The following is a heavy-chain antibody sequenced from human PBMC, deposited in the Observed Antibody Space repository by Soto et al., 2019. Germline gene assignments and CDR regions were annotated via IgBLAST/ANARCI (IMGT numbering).Heavy chain of an antibody. J-gene: IGHJ6*03. CDR2: ISYDGSNK. V-gene: IGHV3-30*18. Sequence: WGSLRLSCAASGFTFSSSGMHWVRQAPGKGLEWVAVISYDGSNKYYADSVKGRFTISRDNSKNTLYLQMNSLRAEDTAVYYCAKDVRIVVVVAAPHNMDVWGKGTTVPVSS. CDR1: GFTFSSSG. D-gene: IGHD2-15*01. CDR3: AKDVRIVVVVAAPHNMDV.